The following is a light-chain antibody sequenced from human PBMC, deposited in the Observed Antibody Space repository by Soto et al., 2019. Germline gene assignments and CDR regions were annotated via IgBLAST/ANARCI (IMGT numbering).Light chain of an antibody. CDR2: KAS. J-gene: IGKJ2*01. V-gene: IGKV1-5*03. Sequence: DIQMTHSPSTLSAFVGDRVTITCRASQSIGSWLAWYQHKPRKSPKVLIYKASNLEGGVPSRFSGSGSGTEFTLTINNLQPDDSATYYCEQYSSLPYTFGQGTKLEI. CDR3: EQYSSLPYT. CDR1: QSIGSW.